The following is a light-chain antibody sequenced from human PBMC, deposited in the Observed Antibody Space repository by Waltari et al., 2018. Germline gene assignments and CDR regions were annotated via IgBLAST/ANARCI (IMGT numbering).Light chain of an antibody. J-gene: IGLJ2*01. V-gene: IGLV3-19*01. CDR3: PSRAICSTRL. CDR2: GPD. CDR1: SRSGYC. Sequence: SSDLTQHPSLSVSFGQTVRITCHGNSRSGYCESWYQQRPGQAPILVLYGPDNRPSGISDRFSGSTSGNTASLTITGVQAEDEADYYCPSRAICSTRLFGGGTRLTVL.